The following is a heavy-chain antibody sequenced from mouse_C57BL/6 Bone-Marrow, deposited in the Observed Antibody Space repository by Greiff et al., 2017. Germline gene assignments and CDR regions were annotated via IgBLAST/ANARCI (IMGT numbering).Heavy chain of an antibody. Sequence: EVKLVESGGGLVKPGGSLKLSCAASGFTFSSYAMSWVRQTPEKRLEWVATISDGGSYTYYPDNVKGRFTISRDNAKNNLYLQMSHLKSEDTAMYYCARDGNDGDCYAMDYWGQGTSVTGSS. D-gene: IGHD2-3*01. CDR3: ARDGNDGDCYAMDY. J-gene: IGHJ4*01. V-gene: IGHV5-4*01. CDR1: GFTFSSYA. CDR2: ISDGGSYT.